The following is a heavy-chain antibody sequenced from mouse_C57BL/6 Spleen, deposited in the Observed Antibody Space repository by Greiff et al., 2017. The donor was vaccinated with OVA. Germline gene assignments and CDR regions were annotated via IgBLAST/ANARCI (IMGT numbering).Heavy chain of an antibody. D-gene: IGHD2-2*01. CDR1: GFTFSSYG. CDR3: ARQSMVTTESAMDY. Sequence: EVKLVESGGDLVKPGGSLKLSCAASGFTFSSYGMSWVRQTPDKRLEWVATISSGGSYTYYPDSVKGRFTISRDNAKNTLYLQMSSLKSEDTAMYYCARQSMVTTESAMDYWGQGTSVTVSS. J-gene: IGHJ4*01. V-gene: IGHV5-6*01. CDR2: ISSGGSYT.